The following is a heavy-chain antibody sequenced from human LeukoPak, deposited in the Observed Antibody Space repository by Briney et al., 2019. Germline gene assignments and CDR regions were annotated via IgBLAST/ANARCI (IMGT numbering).Heavy chain of an antibody. CDR3: ARGRLHYDFWGGYLGAFDI. J-gene: IGHJ3*02. CDR2: INHSGST. Sequence: PSETLSLTCAVYGGSFSGYYWSWIRQPPGKGLEWIGEINHSGSTNYNPSLKSRVTISVDTSKNQFSLKLSSVTVADTAVYYCARGRLHYDFWGGYLGAFDIWGQGTMVTVSS. CDR1: GGSFSGYY. D-gene: IGHD3-3*01. V-gene: IGHV4-34*01.